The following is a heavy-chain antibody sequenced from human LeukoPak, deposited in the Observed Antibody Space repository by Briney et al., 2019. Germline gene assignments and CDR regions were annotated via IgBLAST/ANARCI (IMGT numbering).Heavy chain of an antibody. V-gene: IGHV4-34*01. D-gene: IGHD3-10*01. CDR2: INHSGST. CDR3: ARDTAPFGSGSYNY. CDR1: GGSFSGYY. J-gene: IGHJ4*02. Sequence: SETLSLTCAVYGGSFSGYYWSWIRQPPGKGLEWIGEINHSGSTNYNPSLKSRVTISVDTSKNQFSLKLSSVTAADTAVYYCARDTAPFGSGSYNYWGQGTLVTVSS.